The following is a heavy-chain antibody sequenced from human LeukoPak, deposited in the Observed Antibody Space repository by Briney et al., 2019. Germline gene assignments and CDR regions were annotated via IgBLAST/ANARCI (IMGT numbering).Heavy chain of an antibody. J-gene: IGHJ6*03. D-gene: IGHD1-26*01. Sequence: SVKVSCKASGGTFSSYALSWVRQAPGQGLEWMGGIIPVFGTANFAQKFQGRVTLTADESTSTVYMELSSLRSEDTAVYYCTRGSIPTEILDSGSYSHYYYYYMDVWGKGTTVTVSS. CDR2: IIPVFGTA. CDR1: GGTFSSYA. V-gene: IGHV1-69*13. CDR3: TRGSIPTEILDSGSYSHYYYYYMDV.